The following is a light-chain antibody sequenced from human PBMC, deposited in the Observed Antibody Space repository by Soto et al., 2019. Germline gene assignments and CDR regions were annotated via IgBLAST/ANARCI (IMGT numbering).Light chain of an antibody. CDR1: QRITTY. CDR3: QQTYSTPYT. V-gene: IGKV1-39*01. J-gene: IGKJ2*01. Sequence: IHMTQSPSSLSASVGDRVTISCRASQRITTYLNWYQQKPGEAPKLLISTSGTLQRGVPSRFSGSGAGTDFTLPITSLQRADFATYFCQQTYSTPYTFGQGTQLEIK. CDR2: TSG.